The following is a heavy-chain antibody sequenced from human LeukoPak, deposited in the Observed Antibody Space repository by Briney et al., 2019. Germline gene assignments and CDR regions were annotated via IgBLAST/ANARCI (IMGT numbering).Heavy chain of an antibody. D-gene: IGHD3-3*01. V-gene: IGHV4-59*01. Sequence: SETLSLTCTASGGSISSYYWSWIRQPPGKGLEWIGYIYYSGSTNYNPSLKSRVTISVDTSKNQFSLKLSSVTAADTAVYYCARIRRDYDFWSGHKYYYYYYMDVWGKGTTVTVSS. CDR3: ARIRRDYDFWSGHKYYYYYYMDV. CDR1: GGSISSYY. J-gene: IGHJ6*03. CDR2: IYYSGST.